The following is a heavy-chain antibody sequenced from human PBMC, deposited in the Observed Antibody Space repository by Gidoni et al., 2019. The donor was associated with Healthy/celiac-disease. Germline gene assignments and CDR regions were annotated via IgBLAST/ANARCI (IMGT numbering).Heavy chain of an antibody. CDR3: AKDMFFWGSGSYDY. J-gene: IGHJ4*02. CDR2: ISGRGGST. Sequence: EVQLLESGGGLVQPGGSLRLSCAASGFTFSSYAMSWVRQAPGKGLEWVSAISGRGGSTYDADSVKGRFTISRDNSKNTLYLQMNSLRAEDTAVYYCAKDMFFWGSGSYDYWGQGTLVTVSS. V-gene: IGHV3-23*01. D-gene: IGHD3-10*01. CDR1: GFTFSSYA.